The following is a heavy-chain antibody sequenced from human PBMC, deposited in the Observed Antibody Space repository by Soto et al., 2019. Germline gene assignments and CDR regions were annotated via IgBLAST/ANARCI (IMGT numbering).Heavy chain of an antibody. D-gene: IGHD2-8*02. CDR2: IYYSGST. CDR3: ARDKITGLFDY. CDR1: GGSISSYY. J-gene: IGHJ4*02. V-gene: IGHV4-59*01. Sequence: PSETLSPTCTVSGGSISSYYWSWIRQPPGKGLEWIGYIYYSGSTNYNPSLKSRVTISVDTSKNQFSLKLSSVTAADTAVYYCARDKITGLFDYWGQGTLVTVSS.